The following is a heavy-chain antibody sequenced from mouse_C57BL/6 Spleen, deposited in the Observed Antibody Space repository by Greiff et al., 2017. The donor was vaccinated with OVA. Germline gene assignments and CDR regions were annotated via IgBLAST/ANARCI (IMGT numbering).Heavy chain of an antibody. Sequence: VKLMESGPGLVQPSQSLSITCTVSGFSLTSYGVHWVRQSPGKGLEWLGVIWSGGSTDYNAAFISRLSISKDNSKSQVFFKMNSLQADDTAIYYCARGGKNGEDYFDYWGQGTTLTVSS. CDR1: GFSLTSYG. CDR3: ARGGKNGEDYFDY. J-gene: IGHJ2*01. CDR2: IWSGGST. V-gene: IGHV2-2*01.